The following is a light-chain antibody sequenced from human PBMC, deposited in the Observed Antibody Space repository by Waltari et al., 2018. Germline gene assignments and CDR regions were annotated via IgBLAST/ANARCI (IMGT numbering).Light chain of an antibody. J-gene: IGKJ1*01. Sequence: DIQMTQSPSTLSAPVGDRAPITCRARQSISPWLAWHQQKPGQAPRLLFYKTSSLESGVPSRFSGSGSGTEFTLTISSLQPDDFATYYCQHYKTSFRTFGQGTKVEIK. CDR1: QSISPW. CDR2: KTS. V-gene: IGKV1-5*03. CDR3: QHYKTSFRT.